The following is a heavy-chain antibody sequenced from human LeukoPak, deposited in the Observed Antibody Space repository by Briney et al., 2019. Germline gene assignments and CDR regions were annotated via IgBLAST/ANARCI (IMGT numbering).Heavy chain of an antibody. CDR1: GGSISSGDYF. CDR2: IHYTGRT. CDR3: ARDNYYGSGSLGS. Sequence: SETLSLTCNVSGGSISSGDYFWNWIRQPPGKGLEWLGYIHYTGRTYYNPSLQSRVTVSVDTSKNQLSLRLSSVTAADTAIYYCARDNYYGSGSLGSWGQGTLVTVSS. V-gene: IGHV4-30-4*01. D-gene: IGHD3-10*01. J-gene: IGHJ4*02.